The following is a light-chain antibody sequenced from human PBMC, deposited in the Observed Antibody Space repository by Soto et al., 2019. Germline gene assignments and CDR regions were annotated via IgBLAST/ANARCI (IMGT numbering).Light chain of an antibody. V-gene: IGKV1-5*03. Sequence: DLQMTQSHSTLSASVGDRVTITGRASQSISRWLAWYQQKPGKAPKFMIYKASSFHSGVQSIFSGSGSGTEFTLSIRSLQPDDIAPDYCQKYDSYPHTFGHGTTLDSK. CDR3: QKYDSYPHT. CDR1: QSISRW. J-gene: IGKJ2*01. CDR2: KAS.